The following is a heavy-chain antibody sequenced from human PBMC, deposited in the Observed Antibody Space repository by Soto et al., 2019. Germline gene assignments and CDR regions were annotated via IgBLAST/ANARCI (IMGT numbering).Heavy chain of an antibody. Sequence: ASGKVSCKTSGFTFTSSAVHWVRQARGHRLEWIGWINAGNANTKYAPMFQGRVTISRDTSASTAYMELSSLRSEDTAVYYCARGGGIVVVTAPYDHWGQGTLVTVSS. CDR3: ARGGGIVVVTAPYDH. J-gene: IGHJ4*02. CDR1: GFTFTSSA. V-gene: IGHV1-3*01. D-gene: IGHD2-21*02. CDR2: INAGNANT.